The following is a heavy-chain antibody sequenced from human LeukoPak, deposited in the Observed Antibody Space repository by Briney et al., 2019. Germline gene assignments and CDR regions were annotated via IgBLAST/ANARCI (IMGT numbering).Heavy chain of an antibody. V-gene: IGHV4-39*07. CDR3: AKGAGGSSYYNWFDP. CDR1: GGSISSSPYY. J-gene: IGHJ5*02. CDR2: IYYSGTT. Sequence: PSETLSLTCTVSGGSISSSPYYWGWIRQPPGKGLEWIGSIYYSGTTHYNPSLESRVTISVDTSKNQFSLKLASVTAADTAIYYCAKGAGGSSYYNWFDPWGQGTLVTVSS. D-gene: IGHD5-18*01.